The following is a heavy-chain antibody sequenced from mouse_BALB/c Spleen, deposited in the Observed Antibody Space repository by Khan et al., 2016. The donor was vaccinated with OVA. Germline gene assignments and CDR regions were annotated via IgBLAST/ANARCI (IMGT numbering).Heavy chain of an antibody. Sequence: EVQGVESGGGLVKPGGSLKLSCAASGFTFSNYGMSWIRQTPEKRLEWVATISGGGSHTYYSDSVKGRFAISRDNGKNNLYLQMSSLRSEETALYYWARQGTYGNYVDYWGQGTTLTVSS. V-gene: IGHV5-9-2*01. J-gene: IGHJ2*01. CDR1: GFTFSNYG. CDR3: ARQGTYGNYVDY. CDR2: ISGGGSHT. D-gene: IGHD2-1*01.